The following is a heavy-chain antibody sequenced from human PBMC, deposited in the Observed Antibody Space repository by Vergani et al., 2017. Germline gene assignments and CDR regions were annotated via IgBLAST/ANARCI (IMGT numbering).Heavy chain of an antibody. CDR2: IYYSGST. J-gene: IGHJ4*02. CDR3: ARHWGQWLLGY. V-gene: IGHV4-59*01. CDR1: GGSISSDY. D-gene: IGHD3-22*01. Sequence: QVQLQESGPGLVKPSETLSLTCTVSGGSISSDYWSWIRQPPGKGLEWIGYIYYSGSTNYNPSLKSRVTISVDTSKNQFSLKLSSVTAADTAVYYCARHWGQWLLGYWGQGTLVTVSS.